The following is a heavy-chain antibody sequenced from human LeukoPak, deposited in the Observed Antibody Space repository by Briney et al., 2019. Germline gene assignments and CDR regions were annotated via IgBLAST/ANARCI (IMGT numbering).Heavy chain of an antibody. CDR3: ATGHSGSSDY. D-gene: IGHD1-26*01. CDR2: INPDSGGT. V-gene: IGHV1-2*02. J-gene: IGHJ4*02. CDR1: GNTFTGYY. Sequence: ASVKVSCKASGNTFTGYYMHWVRQAPGQGLEWMGWINPDSGGTNYQGRVTMTRDTSISTAYMELSSLRSEDTAVYYCATGHSGSSDYWGQGTLVTVSS.